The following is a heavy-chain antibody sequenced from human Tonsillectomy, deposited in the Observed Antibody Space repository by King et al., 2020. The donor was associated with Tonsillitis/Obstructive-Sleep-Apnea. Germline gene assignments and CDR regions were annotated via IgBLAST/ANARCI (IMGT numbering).Heavy chain of an antibody. J-gene: IGHJ4*02. Sequence: QLVQSGVEVKKPGESLRISCKGSGYSFTSYWNSWVRQMPGRALEWMGRIDPSDSYTNYSPSFQGHVTISADKPISTAYLQWSSLKASDTAMYYCARGGILSAGAPDFWGQGTLVTVSS. CDR2: IDPSDSYT. CDR1: GYSFTSYW. D-gene: IGHD6-13*01. CDR3: ARGGILSAGAPDF. V-gene: IGHV5-10-1*01.